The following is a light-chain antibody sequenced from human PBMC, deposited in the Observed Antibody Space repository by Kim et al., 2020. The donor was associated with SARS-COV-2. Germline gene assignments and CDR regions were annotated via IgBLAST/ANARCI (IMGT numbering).Light chain of an antibody. V-gene: IGKV3-20*01. Sequence: PGERATLSCRASQSGTSSFLPWYQQKPGQGPRLLIYDASSGATGIPDRFSGSGSGPDFTRTISRLEPENLAGYWCQQYGGWTFGQG. J-gene: IGKJ1*01. CDR2: DAS. CDR3: QQYGGWT. CDR1: QSGTSSF.